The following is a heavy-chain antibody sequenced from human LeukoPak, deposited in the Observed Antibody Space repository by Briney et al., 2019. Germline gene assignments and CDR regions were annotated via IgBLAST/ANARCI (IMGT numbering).Heavy chain of an antibody. Sequence: ASVKVSCKASGGTFSSYAISWVRQAPGQGLEWMGWMNPNSGNTGYAQKFQGRVTITRNTSISTAYMELSSLRSEDTAVYYCARGITGYDYWGQGTLVTVSS. V-gene: IGHV1-8*03. J-gene: IGHJ4*02. CDR3: ARGITGYDY. D-gene: IGHD1-20*01. CDR1: GGTFSSYA. CDR2: MNPNSGNT.